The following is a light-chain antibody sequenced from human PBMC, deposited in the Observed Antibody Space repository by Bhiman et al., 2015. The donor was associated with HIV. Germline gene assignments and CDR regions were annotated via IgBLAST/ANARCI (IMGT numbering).Light chain of an antibody. J-gene: IGLJ1*01. Sequence: QSALTQPASVSGSPGQSITISCTGTSSDIGGFNYVSWYQQHPGKAPKLMIYDVSNRPSGVSNRFSGSKSGNTASLTVSGLQAEDEADYFCSSYTSSRNFYVFGTGTKVTVL. CDR2: DVS. CDR1: SSDIGGFNY. V-gene: IGLV2-14*03. CDR3: SSYTSSRNFYV.